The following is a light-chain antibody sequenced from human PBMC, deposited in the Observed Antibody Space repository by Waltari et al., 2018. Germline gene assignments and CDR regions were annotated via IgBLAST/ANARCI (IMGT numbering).Light chain of an antibody. J-gene: IGKJ4*01. CDR3: QQRKNWPPLT. V-gene: IGKV3-11*01. CDR1: QSISSY. Sequence: EIVLTQSPGTLSLSPGERATLSCRASQSISSYLAWYQQKPGQAPRLLIHGASTRATGIPDRFSGSGSGTDFTLTISSLEPEDFAVYYCQQRKNWPPLTFGGGTKVEIK. CDR2: GAS.